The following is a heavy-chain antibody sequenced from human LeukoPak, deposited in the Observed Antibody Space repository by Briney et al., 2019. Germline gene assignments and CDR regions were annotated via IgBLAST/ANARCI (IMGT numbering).Heavy chain of an antibody. CDR2: VELSGRT. V-gene: IGHV4-4*02. CDR3: ARSAVAGNDY. J-gene: IGHJ4*02. D-gene: IGHD6-19*01. Sequence: SGTLSLTCGVSGGSISSTNWWTWVRQPPGEGLEWIGEVELSGRTNYNPSLESRVTISVDMSANHISLKLSSVTAADTAVYYCARSAVAGNDYWGQGTLVTVSS. CDR1: GGSISSTNW.